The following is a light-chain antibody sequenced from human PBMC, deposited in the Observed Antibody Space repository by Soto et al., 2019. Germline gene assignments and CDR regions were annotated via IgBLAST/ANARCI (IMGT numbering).Light chain of an antibody. CDR3: QQFDNPPFT. V-gene: IGKV1-33*01. J-gene: IGKJ3*01. CDR2: DAS. CDR1: QAIRNS. Sequence: DIQMTQSPSSLSASEGDRVTITCQASQAIRNSLNWFQQKPGKAPNLLIHDASDLDTGVPSRFSGSGSGTHFTFTINSLQPEDVATYYCQQFDNPPFTFGPGTKVEIK.